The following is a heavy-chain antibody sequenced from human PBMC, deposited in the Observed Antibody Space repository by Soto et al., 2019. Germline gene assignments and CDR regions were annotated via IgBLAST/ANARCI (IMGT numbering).Heavy chain of an antibody. Sequence: ASVKVSCKASGYKFTTYFTHCVRQAPGQGLEWMGMIHPSGDTGYAQKFRGRVTMTIDTSTTTAYMELRNLTSEDTAVYFSVRGYCTTSPCSGDFQFWGQGTLVTVSS. CDR2: IHPSGDT. CDR3: VRGYCTTSPCSGDFQF. J-gene: IGHJ1*01. V-gene: IGHV1-46*01. CDR1: GYKFTTYF. D-gene: IGHD2-15*01.